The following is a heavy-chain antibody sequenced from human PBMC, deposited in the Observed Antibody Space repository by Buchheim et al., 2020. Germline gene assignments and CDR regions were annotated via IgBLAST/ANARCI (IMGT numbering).Heavy chain of an antibody. CDR1: GYTFTSYD. CDR3: ARVGIAAAVSDYYYYGMDV. CDR2: MNPNSGNT. D-gene: IGHD6-13*01. J-gene: IGHJ6*02. Sequence: QVQLVQSGAEVKKPGASVKVSCKASGYTFTSYDINWVRQATGQGLEWMGWMNPNSGNTGYAQKFQGRVTMTRTTSISTAYMELSSLRSDDTAVYYCARVGIAAAVSDYYYYGMDVWGQGTT. V-gene: IGHV1-8*01.